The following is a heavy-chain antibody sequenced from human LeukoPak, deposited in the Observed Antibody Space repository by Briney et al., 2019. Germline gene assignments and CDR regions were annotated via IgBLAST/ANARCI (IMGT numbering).Heavy chain of an antibody. V-gene: IGHV3-21*01. CDR1: GFTFSNYS. D-gene: IGHD2/OR15-2a*01. CDR2: IGTTGSYI. Sequence: GGSLRLSCAASGFTFSNYSMNWVRQAPGKGLEWVSSIGTTGSYIFYADSVKGRFTISRDNAKNSLYLQMNSLRAEDTAVYYCATSPLWGYAFDIWGQGTMVTVSS. J-gene: IGHJ3*02. CDR3: ATSPLWGYAFDI.